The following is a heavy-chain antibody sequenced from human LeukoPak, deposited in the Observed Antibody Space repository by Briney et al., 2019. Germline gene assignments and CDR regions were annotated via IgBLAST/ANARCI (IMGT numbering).Heavy chain of an antibody. CDR3: AKEMATINGAFDI. V-gene: IGHV3-30*02. CDR1: GFAFSRHG. Sequence: GGSLRLSCAASGFAFSRHGMHWVRQAPGKGLEWVAFIRYDASNKYYADSVKGQFTISRDNSKNTLYLQMNSLRAEDTAVYYCAKEMATINGAFDIWGQGTMVTVSS. D-gene: IGHD5-24*01. CDR2: IRYDASNK. J-gene: IGHJ3*02.